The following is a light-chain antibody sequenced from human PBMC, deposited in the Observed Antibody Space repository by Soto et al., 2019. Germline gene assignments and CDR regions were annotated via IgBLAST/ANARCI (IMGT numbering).Light chain of an antibody. V-gene: IGLV1-40*01. CDR3: QSYDSSPV. J-gene: IGLJ1*01. CDR1: SSNIGAGYD. CDR2: GNS. Sequence: QSVLTQPPSVSGAPGQRVTISCTGSSSNIGAGYDVHWYQQLPGKAPKLLIYGNSNRPSGVPDRFSGSKSGTSASLAITGLQAEDEADYYCQSYDSSPVFGTGTKLTVL.